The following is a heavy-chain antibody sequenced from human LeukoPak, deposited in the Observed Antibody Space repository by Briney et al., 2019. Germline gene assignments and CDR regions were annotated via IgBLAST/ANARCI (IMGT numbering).Heavy chain of an antibody. CDR3: AGGRPRGYCSGGSCYHNFDY. CDR2: IIPIFGTA. D-gene: IGHD2-15*01. V-gene: IGHV1-69*06. Sequence: SVKVSCKASGGTFSSYAISWVRQAPGQGLEWMGGIIPIFGTANYAQKFQGRVTITADKSTSTAYMEVSSLRSEDTAVYYCAGGRPRGYCSGGSCYHNFDYWGQGTLVTVSS. J-gene: IGHJ4*02. CDR1: GGTFSSYA.